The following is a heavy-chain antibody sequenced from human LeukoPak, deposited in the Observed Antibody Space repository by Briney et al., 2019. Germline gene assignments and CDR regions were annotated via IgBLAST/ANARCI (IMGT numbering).Heavy chain of an antibody. CDR3: ARDAKSSIYYYYMDV. D-gene: IGHD2-2*01. CDR2: ISGSGGST. V-gene: IGHV3-23*01. CDR1: GFTFSSYA. Sequence: GGSLRLSCAASGFTFSSYAMSWVRQAPGKGLEWVSAISGSGGSTYYADSVKGRFTISRDNSKNTLYLQMNSLKTEDTAVYYCARDAKSSIYYYYMDVWGKGTTVTVSS. J-gene: IGHJ6*03.